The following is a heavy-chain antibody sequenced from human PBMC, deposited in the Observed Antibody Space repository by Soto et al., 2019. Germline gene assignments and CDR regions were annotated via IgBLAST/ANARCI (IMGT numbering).Heavy chain of an antibody. D-gene: IGHD6-19*01. V-gene: IGHV3-74*01. CDR2: INSDGSST. Sequence: GGSLRLSCAASGFTFSSYWMHWVRQAPGKGLVWVSRINSDGSSTSYADSVKGRFTISRDNAKNTLYLQMNSLRAEDTAVYYCASFSSSGWYYFVYWGQGTLVTVSS. J-gene: IGHJ4*02. CDR3: ASFSSSGWYYFVY. CDR1: GFTFSSYW.